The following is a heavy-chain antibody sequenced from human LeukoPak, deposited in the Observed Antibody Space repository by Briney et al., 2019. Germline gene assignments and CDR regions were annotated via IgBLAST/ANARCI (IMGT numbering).Heavy chain of an antibody. D-gene: IGHD4-11*01. V-gene: IGHV1-69*06. CDR3: AREGSKNYYYYYYMDV. Sequence: ASVKVSCKASGGTFRNYAINWVRQAPGQGLEWMGRIIPMFGTANYAQKFQGRVTITADKSTSTAYMEPSSLKSEDTAVYYCAREGSKNYYYYYYMDVWGKGTTVTVSS. CDR1: GGTFRNYA. J-gene: IGHJ6*03. CDR2: IIPMFGTA.